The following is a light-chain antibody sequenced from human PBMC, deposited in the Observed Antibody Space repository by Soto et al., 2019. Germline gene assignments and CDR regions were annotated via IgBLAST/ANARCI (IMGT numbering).Light chain of an antibody. CDR3: QTWGTGFHVV. CDR2: LNSDGSH. Sequence: QLVLTQSPSASASLGASVKLTCTLSSGHSSYAIAWHQQQPEKGPRYLMKLNSDGSHSKGDGIPDRFSGSSSGAERYLTISSPQSEDEADYYCQTWGTGFHVVFGGGTKLTVL. V-gene: IGLV4-69*01. CDR1: SGHSSYA. J-gene: IGLJ2*01.